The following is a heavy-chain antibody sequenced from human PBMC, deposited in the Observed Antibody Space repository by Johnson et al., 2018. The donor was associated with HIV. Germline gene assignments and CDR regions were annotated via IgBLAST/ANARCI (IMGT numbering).Heavy chain of an antibody. CDR1: GFTFSSYG. CDR3: ARAYSSSWYRDDAFDI. V-gene: IGHV3-30*19. CDR2: ISYDGSNK. J-gene: IGHJ3*02. D-gene: IGHD6-13*01. Sequence: QVQLVESGGGVVQPGRSLRLSCAASGFTFSSYGMHWVRQAPGKGLEWVAVISYDGSNKYYADSVKGRFTISRDNSKNTLYLQMNSLRAEDTAVYYCARAYSSSWYRDDAFDIWGQGTMVTVFS.